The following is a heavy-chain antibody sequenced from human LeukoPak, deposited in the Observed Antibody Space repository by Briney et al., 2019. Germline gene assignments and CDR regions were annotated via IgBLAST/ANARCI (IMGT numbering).Heavy chain of an antibody. Sequence: PGGSLRLSCAASGFTFSSYSMNWVRQAPGKGLEWVSYISSSTIYYADSVKGRFTISRDNSKNTLSLQMNSLRAEDTAVYYCAKAGSTVTSSWFDPWGQGTLVTVSS. CDR1: GFTFSSYS. J-gene: IGHJ5*02. D-gene: IGHD4-11*01. CDR2: ISSSTI. CDR3: AKAGSTVTSSWFDP. V-gene: IGHV3-48*01.